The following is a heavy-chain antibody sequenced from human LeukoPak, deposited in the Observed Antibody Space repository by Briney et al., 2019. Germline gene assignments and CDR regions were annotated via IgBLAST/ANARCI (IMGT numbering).Heavy chain of an antibody. J-gene: IGHJ4*02. CDR3: MTRDTSGY. V-gene: IGHV3-64D*09. D-gene: IGHD3-10*01. CDR2: IDTDGGGT. CDR1: VVTLSVYT. Sequence: GGSLRLSCAVSVVTLSVYTMESGRQAPGKGLEYVSAIDTDGGGTYYADSVKGRFTISRDKSKNTLYLQIRDLRTEDTAVYYCMTRDTSGYWGQGTLVTVSS.